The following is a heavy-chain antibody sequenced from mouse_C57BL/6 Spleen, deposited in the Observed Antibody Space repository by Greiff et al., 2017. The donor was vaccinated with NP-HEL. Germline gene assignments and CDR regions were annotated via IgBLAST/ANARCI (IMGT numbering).Heavy chain of an antibody. CDR2: INPGSGGT. CDR1: GYAFTNYL. V-gene: IGHV1-54*01. CDR3: ARSGGWLDY. J-gene: IGHJ2*01. D-gene: IGHD2-3*01. Sequence: VQLQQSGAELVRPGTSVKVSCKASGYAFTNYLIEWVKQRPGQGLEWIGVINPGSGGTNYNEKFKGKATLTADKSSSTAYMQLSSLTSEESAVYFCARSGGWLDYWGQGTTLTVSS.